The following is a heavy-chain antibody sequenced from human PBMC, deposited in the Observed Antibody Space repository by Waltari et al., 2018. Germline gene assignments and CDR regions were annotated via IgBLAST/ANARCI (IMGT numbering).Heavy chain of an antibody. Sequence: QVQLQQWGAGLLKPSETLSLTCAVYGGSFSGYYWSWIRQPPGKGLEWIGEINHSGSTNYNPSPKSRVTISVDTSKNQFSLKLSSFTAADTAVYYCARPRGYYYGMDVWGQGTTVTVSS. CDR2: INHSGST. D-gene: IGHD5-12*01. CDR1: GGSFSGYY. CDR3: ARPRGYYYGMDV. J-gene: IGHJ6*02. V-gene: IGHV4-34*01.